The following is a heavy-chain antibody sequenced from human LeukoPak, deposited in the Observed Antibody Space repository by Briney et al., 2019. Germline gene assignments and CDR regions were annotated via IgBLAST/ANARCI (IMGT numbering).Heavy chain of an antibody. CDR3: ARDFYYDSSGYVALYHFDY. Sequence: GGSLRLSCAASGFTFSSYSMNWVRQAPGKGLEWVSYISSSSSTIYYADSVKGRFTISRDNAKNSLNLQMNSLRAEDTAVYYCARDFYYDSSGYVALYHFDYWGQGTLVTVSS. CDR2: ISSSSSTI. J-gene: IGHJ4*02. V-gene: IGHV3-48*04. CDR1: GFTFSSYS. D-gene: IGHD3-22*01.